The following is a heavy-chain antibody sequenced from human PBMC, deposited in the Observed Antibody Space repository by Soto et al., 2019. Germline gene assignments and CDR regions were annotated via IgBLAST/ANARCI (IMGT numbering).Heavy chain of an antibody. CDR3: ARGRYFATTHRQWWYFDF. CDR2: ISPANGDK. D-gene: IGHD3-10*01. J-gene: IGHJ2*01. CDR1: GYTFITSG. V-gene: IGHV1-18*01. Sequence: QVELVQSGPEVKRPGASVKVSCKASGYTFITSGINWVRKTPGQGLEWMGWISPANGDKKYAQNFKGRVTLTSETSTDTVYMELTNLRSDDTAVYFCARGRYFATTHRQWWYFDFWGRGTLVTVSS.